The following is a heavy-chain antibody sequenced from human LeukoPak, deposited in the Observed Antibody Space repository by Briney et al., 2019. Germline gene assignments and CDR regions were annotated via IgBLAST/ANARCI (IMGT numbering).Heavy chain of an antibody. D-gene: IGHD6-13*01. V-gene: IGHV4-39*02. Sequence: SETLSLTCTVSGGSISSSSYYWGWIRQPPGKGLEWIGSIYYSGSTYYNPSLKSRVTISVDTSKNQFSLKLSSVTAADTAVYYCARDSSSWRHYYYYYYMDVWGKGTTVTVSS. CDR2: IYYSGST. CDR3: ARDSSSWRHYYYYYYMDV. J-gene: IGHJ6*03. CDR1: GGSISSSSYY.